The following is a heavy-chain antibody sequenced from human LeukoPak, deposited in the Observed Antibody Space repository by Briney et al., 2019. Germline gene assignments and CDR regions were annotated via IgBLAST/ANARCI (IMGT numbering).Heavy chain of an antibody. CDR3: STSPSFGSSWYQFNY. V-gene: IGHV3-23*01. CDR1: GFTFSSYA. CDR2: ISGSGGST. Sequence: GGSLRLSRAASGFTFSSYAMSWVRQAPGKGLEWVSAISGSGGSTYYADSVKGRFTISRDNSKNTLYLQMNSLRAEDTAVYYCSTSPSFGSSWYQFNYWGQGTLVTVSS. D-gene: IGHD6-13*01. J-gene: IGHJ4*02.